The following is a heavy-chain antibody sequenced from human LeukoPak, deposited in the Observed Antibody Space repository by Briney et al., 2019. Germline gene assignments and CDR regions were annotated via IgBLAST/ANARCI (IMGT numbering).Heavy chain of an antibody. D-gene: IGHD3-22*01. Sequence: PGGSLRLSCAASGFTFSSYAMNWVRQAPGKGQEWVSGISSSGGWTYYADSVKGRLTISRDNSKNTLYLQIKSLRAEDTAVYYCAKGFDSSGYSAGFDYWGQGTLVTVSS. CDR1: GFTFSSYA. V-gene: IGHV3-23*01. CDR2: ISSSGGWT. CDR3: AKGFDSSGYSAGFDY. J-gene: IGHJ4*02.